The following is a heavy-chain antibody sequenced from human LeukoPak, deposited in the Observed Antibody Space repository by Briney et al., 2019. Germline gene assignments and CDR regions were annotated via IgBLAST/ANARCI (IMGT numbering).Heavy chain of an antibody. CDR1: GFTFDDYG. CDR2: ITWDGGRT. V-gene: IGHV3-43D*04. CDR3: VKGGSYYGYFDY. J-gene: IGHJ4*02. D-gene: IGHD1-26*01. Sequence: GGFLRLSCAASGFTFDDYGMHWVRQAPGKGLAWVSLITWDGGRTYYADSVKGRFTISRDNSKNSLYLHMNSLRPEDTALYYCVKGGSYYGYFDYWGQGTLVTVSS.